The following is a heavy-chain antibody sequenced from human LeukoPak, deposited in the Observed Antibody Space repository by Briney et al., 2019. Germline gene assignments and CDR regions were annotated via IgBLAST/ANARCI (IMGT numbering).Heavy chain of an antibody. CDR2: INPSGGST. CDR3: ARSSIIAAAGPYYFDY. D-gene: IGHD6-13*01. J-gene: IGHJ4*02. CDR1: GYTFTSYY. Sequence: ASVKVSCKASGYTFTSYYMHWVRQAPGQGLEWMGIINPSGGSTSYAQKFQGRGTITADKSTSTAYMELSSLRSEDTAVYYCARSSIIAAAGPYYFDYWGQGTLVTVSS. V-gene: IGHV1-46*01.